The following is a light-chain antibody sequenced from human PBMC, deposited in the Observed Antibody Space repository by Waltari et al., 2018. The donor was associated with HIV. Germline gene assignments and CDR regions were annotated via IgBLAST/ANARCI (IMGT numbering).Light chain of an antibody. CDR1: QCINAY. V-gene: IGKV1-9*01. J-gene: IGKJ3*01. CDR3: QQVNMPFT. Sequence: DIQFTPSPSFLSAPVGARVTVTCRAGQCINAYLSWYQQKPGKAPKVLIDAASTLQTGFPSRFSCSGSGTEFTLTSSSLQPEDVATYYCQQVNMPFTFGPGTKVDIK. CDR2: AAS.